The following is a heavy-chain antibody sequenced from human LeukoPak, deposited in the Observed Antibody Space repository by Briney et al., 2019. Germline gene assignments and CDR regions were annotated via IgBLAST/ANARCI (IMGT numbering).Heavy chain of an antibody. CDR2: VSAYNGNT. CDR3: FLIAAAGTPVNWFDP. D-gene: IGHD6-13*01. V-gene: IGHV1-18*01. Sequence: ASVTVSCKASGYTFTSYGISWARQAPGQGLEWMGWVSAYNGNTNYAQKLQGRVTMTTDTSTSTAYMELRSLRSDDTAVYYCFLIAAAGTPVNWFDPWGQGTLVTVSS. CDR1: GYTFTSYG. J-gene: IGHJ5*02.